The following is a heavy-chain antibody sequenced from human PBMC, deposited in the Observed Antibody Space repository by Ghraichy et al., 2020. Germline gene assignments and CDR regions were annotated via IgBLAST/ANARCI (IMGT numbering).Heavy chain of an antibody. D-gene: IGHD2-15*01. CDR2: IYYSGST. Sequence: ETLSLTCTVSGGSISSSSYYWGWIRQPPGKGLEWIGSIYYSGSTYYNPSLKSRVTISVDTSKNQFSLKLSSVTAADTAVCYCARRSDGIFGYFDYWGQGTLVTVSS. CDR1: GGSISSSSYY. CDR3: ARRSDGIFGYFDY. J-gene: IGHJ4*02. V-gene: IGHV4-39*01.